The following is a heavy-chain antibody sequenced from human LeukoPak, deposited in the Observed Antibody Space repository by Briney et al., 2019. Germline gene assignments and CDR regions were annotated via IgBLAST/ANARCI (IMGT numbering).Heavy chain of an antibody. Sequence: SETLSLTCTVSGGSISSYYWSWIRQPPGKGLEWIGYIYYTGSTNYNPSLKSRVTISVDTSKNQFSLKLNSVTAADTAVYYCARHYGSGKPWFDYWGQGTLVTVSS. CDR1: GGSISSYY. CDR2: IYYTGST. CDR3: ARHYGSGKPWFDY. D-gene: IGHD3-10*01. V-gene: IGHV4-59*01. J-gene: IGHJ4*02.